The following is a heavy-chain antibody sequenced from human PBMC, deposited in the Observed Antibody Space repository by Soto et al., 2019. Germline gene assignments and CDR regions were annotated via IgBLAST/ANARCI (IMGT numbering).Heavy chain of an antibody. CDR3: ASEALCGADCYFFEY. V-gene: IGHV3-48*03. J-gene: IGHJ4*02. Sequence: GGSLRLSCAGSGFTFRNSEMFWVRQAPGKGLEWVSKINYSGSNIYYSKSVKGRFTISRDNAKNSLYLQMNSLTDEDTAIYFCASEALCGADCYFFEYWGPGTLVTVSS. CDR2: INYSGSNI. D-gene: IGHD2-21*02. CDR1: GFTFRNSE.